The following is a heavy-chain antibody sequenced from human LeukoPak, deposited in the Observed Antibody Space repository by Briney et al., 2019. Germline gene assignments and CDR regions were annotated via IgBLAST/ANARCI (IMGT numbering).Heavy chain of an antibody. CDR2: INHSGST. V-gene: IGHV4-34*01. J-gene: IGHJ4*02. CDR1: GGSFSDYY. D-gene: IGHD6-13*01. Sequence: SETLSLTCAVYGGSFSDYYWSWIRQPPGKGLEWIGEINHSGSTNYNPSLKSRVTISVDTSKNQFSLKLSSVTAADTAVYYCARYSSMPDFDYWGQGTLVTVSS. CDR3: ARYSSMPDFDY.